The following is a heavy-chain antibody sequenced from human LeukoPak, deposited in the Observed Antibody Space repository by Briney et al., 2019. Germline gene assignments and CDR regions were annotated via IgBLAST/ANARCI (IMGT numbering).Heavy chain of an antibody. CDR3: AKQTLSSGLDY. J-gene: IGHJ4*02. CDR2: ISSDISYK. V-gene: IGHV3-30*18. Sequence: GGSLRLSCAASGFTFTTYAMHWVRQAPGKGLEWVAVISSDISYKSYADSVKGRFSISRDNSKNTLYLQMDSLRAEDTAVYYCAKQTLSSGLDYWGQGTPVTVSS. CDR1: GFTFTTYA. D-gene: IGHD6-19*01.